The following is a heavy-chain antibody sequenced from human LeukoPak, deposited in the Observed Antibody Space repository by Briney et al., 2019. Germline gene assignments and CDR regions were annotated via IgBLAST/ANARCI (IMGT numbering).Heavy chain of an antibody. V-gene: IGHV1-18*01. D-gene: IGHD3-3*01. CDR1: GYSFTSYG. CDR2: ISAYNGNT. J-gene: IGHJ4*02. Sequence: ASVKVSCKASGYSFTSYGISWVRQAPGQGLEWMGWISAYNGNTNYAQKLQGRVTMTTDTSTSTAYMELRSLRSDDTAVYYCARDEWSPYYFDYWGQGTLVTVSS. CDR3: ARDEWSPYYFDY.